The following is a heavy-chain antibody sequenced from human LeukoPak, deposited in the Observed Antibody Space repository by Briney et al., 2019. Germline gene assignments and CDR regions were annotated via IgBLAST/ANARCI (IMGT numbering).Heavy chain of an antibody. J-gene: IGHJ4*02. V-gene: IGHV3-33*01. CDR1: GFVFSTYG. D-gene: IGHD3-10*01. CDR2: IFSDGYTK. CDR3: ARASGPFDF. Sequence: PGGSLRLSCAASGFVFSTYGMHWVRQAPGKGLEGVVVIFSDGYTKYYAGSLRDRFTISRDDSKNTLYLHMNSLIPGDTGVYYCARASGPFDFWGQGTLLTVSS.